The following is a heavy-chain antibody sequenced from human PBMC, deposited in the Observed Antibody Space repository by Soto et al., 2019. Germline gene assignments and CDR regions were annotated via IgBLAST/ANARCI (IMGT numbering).Heavy chain of an antibody. CDR1: GYSFTSYW. D-gene: IGHD3-3*01. Sequence: AESLKISCKGSGYSFTSYWIGWVRQMPGKGLEWMGIIYPGDSNTRYSPSLQGQVTISVDKSISTAYLQWSSLKATDTAMYYCARHAYDFWSGHPNPRYSYGMDVWGQGTTVTVSS. CDR3: ARHAYDFWSGHPNPRYSYGMDV. J-gene: IGHJ6*02. CDR2: IYPGDSNT. V-gene: IGHV5-51*01.